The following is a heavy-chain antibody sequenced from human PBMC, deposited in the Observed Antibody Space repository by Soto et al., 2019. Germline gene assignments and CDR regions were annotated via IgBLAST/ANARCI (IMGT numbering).Heavy chain of an antibody. CDR1: GYTFTSYD. CDR3: ARGHSGWYYLGDN. V-gene: IGHV1-3*01. J-gene: IGHJ4*02. D-gene: IGHD6-19*01. Sequence: QVQLVQSGAEVKKPGASVKVSCKASGYTFTSYDINWVRQAPGQSLEWMGWITPGNGNTRVSQRFQGRVTITRDTSASTTYMELGSLRAEDTAVYYCARGHSGWYYLGDNWGQGTLVTVSS. CDR2: ITPGNGNT.